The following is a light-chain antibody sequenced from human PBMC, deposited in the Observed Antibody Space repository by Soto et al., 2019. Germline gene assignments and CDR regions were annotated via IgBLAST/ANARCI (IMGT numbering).Light chain of an antibody. CDR1: SSNIGGNY. CDR2: RND. J-gene: IGLJ2*01. CDR3: AAWDDSLTVV. Sequence: QSVLTQPPSASVTPGQGVTISCSGSSSNIGGNYVYWYQQLPGTAPKLLIYRNDQRPSGVPDRFSGSKSGTSASLAISGLRSEDEADYHCAAWDDSLTVVFGGGTKLTVL. V-gene: IGLV1-47*01.